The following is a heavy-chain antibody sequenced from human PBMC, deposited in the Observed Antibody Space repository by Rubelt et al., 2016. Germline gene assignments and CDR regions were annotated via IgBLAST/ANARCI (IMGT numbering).Heavy chain of an antibody. CDR1: GFTFDDYG. D-gene: IGHD6-19*01. V-gene: IGHV3-20*03. CDR2: INWNGGST. Sequence: EVQLVESGGGVVRPGGSLRLSFAASGFTFDDYGMSWVRQAPGKGLEWVSGINWNGGSTGYADSVKGRFTISRDNAKNSLYLQMNSLRAEDTAVYYCAKCQGKGSGWYVDYWGQGTLVTVSS. J-gene: IGHJ4*02. CDR3: AKCQGKGSGWYVDY.